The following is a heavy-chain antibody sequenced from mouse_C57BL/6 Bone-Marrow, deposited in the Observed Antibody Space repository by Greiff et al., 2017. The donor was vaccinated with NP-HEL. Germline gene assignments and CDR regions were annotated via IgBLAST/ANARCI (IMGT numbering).Heavy chain of an antibody. CDR1: GYTFTSYG. D-gene: IGHD2-3*01. J-gene: IGHJ2*01. V-gene: IGHV1-81*01. CDR2: IYPRSGNT. Sequence: VQLQQSGAELARPGASVKLSCKASGYTFTSYGISWVKQRTGQGLEWIGEIYPRSGNTYYNEKFKGKAKLTADKSSSTAYMELRSLTSEDSAVYFCARQGWLLFFDYWGQGTTLTVSS. CDR3: ARQGWLLFFDY.